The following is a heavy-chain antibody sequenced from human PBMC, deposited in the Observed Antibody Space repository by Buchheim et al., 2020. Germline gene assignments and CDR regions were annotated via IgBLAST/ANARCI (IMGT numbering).Heavy chain of an antibody. CDR3: ARDSDTAMKPLWLSYDP. V-gene: IGHV3-7*01. CDR1: GFTFSSYW. Sequence: EVQLVESGGGLVQPGGSLRLSCAASGFTFSSYWMSWVRQAPGKGLEWVANIKQDGSEKYYVDSVKGRFTISRDNAKNSLYLQMNSQRAEDTAVYYCARDSDTAMKPLWLSYDPWGQGTL. CDR2: IKQDGSEK. J-gene: IGHJ5*02. D-gene: IGHD5-18*01.